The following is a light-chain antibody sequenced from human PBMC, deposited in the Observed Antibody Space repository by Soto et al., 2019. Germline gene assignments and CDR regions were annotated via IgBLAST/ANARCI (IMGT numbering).Light chain of an antibody. CDR3: CSYAGSSTYVV. V-gene: IGLV2-23*01. CDR2: EGS. J-gene: IGLJ2*01. Sequence: QSALTQPASVSGSPGQSITISCTGTSSDVGSYNLVSWYQQHPGKAPKLMIYEGSKRPSGVSNRFSGSKSGNTASVTISGLQAEDEADHYCCSYAGSSTYVVFGGGTQLTVL. CDR1: SSDVGSYNL.